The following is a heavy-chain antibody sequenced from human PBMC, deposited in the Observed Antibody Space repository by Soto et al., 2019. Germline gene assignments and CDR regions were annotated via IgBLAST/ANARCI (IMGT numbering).Heavy chain of an antibody. D-gene: IGHD3-16*01. J-gene: IGHJ4*02. Sequence: QVQLVPSGAEVKKPGASVKVTCKASGYTFTSYGISWVRQAPGQGLEWMGWVNAHNGNTNYGQKLQGRVTMTTDTSTSTVYMELRSLRSDDTAMYYCARRSYGYSYDYWGQGTLVTVSS. CDR1: GYTFTSYG. CDR3: ARRSYGYSYDY. CDR2: VNAHNGNT. V-gene: IGHV1-18*01.